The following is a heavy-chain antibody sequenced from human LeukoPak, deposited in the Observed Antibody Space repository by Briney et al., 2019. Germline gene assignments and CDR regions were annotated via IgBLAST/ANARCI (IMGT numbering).Heavy chain of an antibody. D-gene: IGHD7-27*01. Sequence: ASVKVSCKASGYTFINYYIHWVRQAPGQGLEWMGLINPGGGSTTYSQKFQGRVTMTRDTSTNTVYMELNSLRSEDTALYSCARARTGDSDYWGQGTLVTVSS. V-gene: IGHV1-46*01. J-gene: IGHJ4*02. CDR2: INPGGGST. CDR3: ARARTGDSDY. CDR1: GYTFINYY.